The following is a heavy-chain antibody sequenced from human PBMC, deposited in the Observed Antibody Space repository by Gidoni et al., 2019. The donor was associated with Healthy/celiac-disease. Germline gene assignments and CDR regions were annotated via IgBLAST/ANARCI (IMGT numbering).Heavy chain of an antibody. CDR1: GFTFSSYA. CDR3: AKDRGIFGVMDY. J-gene: IGHJ4*02. CDR2: ISGSGGST. Sequence: EVQLLESGGGLVQPGGSLSLSCAASGFTFSSYAMSWVRQAPGKGLEWVSAISGSGGSTYYADSVKGRFTISRDNSKNTLYLQMNSLRAEDTAVYYCAKDRGIFGVMDYWGQGTLVTVSS. D-gene: IGHD3-3*01. V-gene: IGHV3-23*01.